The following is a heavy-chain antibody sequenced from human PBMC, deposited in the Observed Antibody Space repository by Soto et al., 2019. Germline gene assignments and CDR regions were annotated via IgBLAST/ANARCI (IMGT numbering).Heavy chain of an antibody. CDR1: GYTFTSYG. CDR3: AGDHPYYYDSSGYHYFDY. D-gene: IGHD3-22*01. V-gene: IGHV1-18*01. J-gene: IGHJ4*02. CDR2: ISAYNGNT. Sequence: QVQLVQSGAEVKKPGASVKVSCKASGYTFTSYGISWVRQAPGQGLEWMGWISAYNGNTNYAQKLQGRVTMTTDTSKSTAYMELRSLRSDDTAVYYCAGDHPYYYDSSGYHYFDYWGQGTLVTVSS.